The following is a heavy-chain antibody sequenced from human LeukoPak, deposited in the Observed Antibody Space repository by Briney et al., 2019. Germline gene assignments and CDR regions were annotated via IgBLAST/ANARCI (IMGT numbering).Heavy chain of an antibody. V-gene: IGHV4-4*02. D-gene: IGHD3-10*01. CDR2: INQSGST. J-gene: IGHJ6*03. Sequence: PSETLSLTCAVSGGSISSSNWWSWVRQSPGKGLEWIGEINQSGSTSYNPSLKSRVTISVDTSKNHFSLKLSSVTAADTAVYYCARGRSSMVRGYYYYYMDVWGKGTTVTISS. CDR3: ARGRSSMVRGYYYYYMDV. CDR1: GGSISSSNW.